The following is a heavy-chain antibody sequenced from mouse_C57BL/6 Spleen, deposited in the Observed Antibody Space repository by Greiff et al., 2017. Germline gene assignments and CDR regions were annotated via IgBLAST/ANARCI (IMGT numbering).Heavy chain of an antibody. Sequence: VQLKESGPELVKPGASVKISCKASGYSFTGYYMNWVKQSPEKSLEWIGEINPSTGGTTYNQKFKAKATLTVDKSSSTAYMQLKSLTSEDSAVYYCARNFYYGSSPYFDYWGQGTTLTVSS. J-gene: IGHJ2*01. CDR2: INPSTGGT. D-gene: IGHD1-1*01. CDR1: GYSFTGYY. CDR3: ARNFYYGSSPYFDY. V-gene: IGHV1-42*01.